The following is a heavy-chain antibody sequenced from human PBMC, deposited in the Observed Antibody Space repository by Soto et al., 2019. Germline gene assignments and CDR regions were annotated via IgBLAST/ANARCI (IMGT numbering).Heavy chain of an antibody. CDR2: IRNKVYSYTT. CDR3: ARTPQRGYDFHV. Sequence: PGGSLRLSCAASGFTFSDHFMDWVRQAPGKGLEWVGRIRNKVYSYTTEYAASVRGRFTISRDDSKNSLYLQMNSLKTEDTAVYYCARTPQRGYDFHVWGQGTTVTVSS. CDR1: GFTFSDHF. J-gene: IGHJ6*02. V-gene: IGHV3-72*01. D-gene: IGHD3-3*01.